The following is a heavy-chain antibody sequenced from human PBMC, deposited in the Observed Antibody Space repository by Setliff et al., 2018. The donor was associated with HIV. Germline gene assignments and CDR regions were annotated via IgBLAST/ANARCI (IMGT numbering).Heavy chain of an antibody. CDR1: GGTFSSYA. CDR3: ARDDGGYNYAEAFDV. CDR2: INPGGGNT. Sequence: ASVKVSCKASGGTFSSYAISWVRQAPGQGLEWMGIINPGGGNTRYAQRFQGRVSMTRDTSASTAYMELRSLRSDDTAVYYCARDDGGYNYAEAFDVWGQGTMVTVSS. V-gene: IGHV1-46*01. J-gene: IGHJ3*01. D-gene: IGHD3-16*01.